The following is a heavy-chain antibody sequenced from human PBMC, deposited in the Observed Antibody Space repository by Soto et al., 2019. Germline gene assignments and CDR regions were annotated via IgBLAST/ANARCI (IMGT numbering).Heavy chain of an antibody. D-gene: IGHD3-22*01. CDR3: TTDSYSSIIVVRFDY. J-gene: IGHJ4*01. CDR1: GFTFSNAW. V-gene: IGHV3-15*07. CDR2: IKSKTDGGTP. Sequence: SGGSLRLSCAASGFTFSNAWINWVRQAPGKGLEWVGRIKSKTDGGTPDYAAPVKGRFAISRDDSKNMVYLQMNSLKTGDTGIYYCTTDSYSSIIVVRFDYWGHGTLVTVSS.